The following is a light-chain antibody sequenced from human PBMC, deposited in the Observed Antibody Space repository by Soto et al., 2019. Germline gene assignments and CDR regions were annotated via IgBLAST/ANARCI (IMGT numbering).Light chain of an antibody. J-gene: IGLJ3*02. V-gene: IGLV1-44*01. CDR2: NDY. CDR1: TSNIGTNT. Sequence: QTVVTQPPSTSGTPGQRVTISCSGGTSNIGTNTVNWYQQLPGTAPKLLVYNDYERPSGVPDRFSGSKSGTSASLAISGLQSEDEADYYCALWDDSLNAGVFGGGTKLTVL. CDR3: ALWDDSLNAGV.